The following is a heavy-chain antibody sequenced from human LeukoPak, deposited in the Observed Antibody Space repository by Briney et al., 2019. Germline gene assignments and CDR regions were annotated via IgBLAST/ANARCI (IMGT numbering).Heavy chain of an antibody. CDR2: IYTSGST. V-gene: IGHV4-4*07. CDR3: ARGDLGYCSGGSCYLYYFDY. J-gene: IGHJ4*02. CDR1: GGSISGYY. Sequence: SETLSLTCTVSGGSISGYYWSWIRQPAGRGLDWIGRIYTSGSTNYNPSLKSRVTMSVDTSKNQFSLRLSSVIAADTAVYYCARGDLGYCSGGSCYLYYFDYWGQGTLVTVSS. D-gene: IGHD2-15*01.